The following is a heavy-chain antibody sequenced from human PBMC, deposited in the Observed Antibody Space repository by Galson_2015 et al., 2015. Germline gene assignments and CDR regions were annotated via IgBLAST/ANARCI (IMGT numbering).Heavy chain of an antibody. CDR3: ATSPRRRVGAFDI. CDR1: GYTFTSYY. CDR2: INPSGGST. D-gene: IGHD1-26*01. V-gene: IGHV1-46*01. Sequence: SVKVSCKASGYTFTSYYMHWVRQAPGQGLEWMGIINPSGGSTSYAQKFQGRVTMTRDTSTSTVYMELSSLRSEDTAVYYCATSPRRRVGAFDIWGQGTMVTVSS. J-gene: IGHJ3*02.